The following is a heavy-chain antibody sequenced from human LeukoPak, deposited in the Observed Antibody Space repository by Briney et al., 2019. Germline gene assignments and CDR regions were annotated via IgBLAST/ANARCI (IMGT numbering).Heavy chain of an antibody. CDR1: AGSINRFY. Sequence: SETLSLTCSVSAGSINRFYWNWIRQSPGKGLEWVGFIHHSGTTKINPSLQSRVTMSIDTSKNQLSLKLTSVTAADSAVYCCARTRLQFHNYYYYYYMDVWGKGTTVTISS. CDR2: IHHSGTT. D-gene: IGHD5-24*01. V-gene: IGHV4-59*01. CDR3: ARTRLQFHNYYYYYYMDV. J-gene: IGHJ6*03.